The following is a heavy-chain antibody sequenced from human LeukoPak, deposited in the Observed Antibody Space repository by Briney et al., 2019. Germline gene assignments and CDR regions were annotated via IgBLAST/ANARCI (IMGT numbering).Heavy chain of an antibody. CDR3: ATGPILGVAVYGDV. CDR2: FDPEDGET. D-gene: IGHD3-3*01. CDR1: GYTLTELS. J-gene: IGHJ6*02. Sequence: ASVKVSCKVSGYTLTELSMHWVRQAPGKGLEWMGGFDPEDGETIYAQKFQGRVTMSEDTSTDTAYMELSSLRSEDTAVYYCATGPILGVAVYGDVWGQGTTVTVSS. V-gene: IGHV1-24*01.